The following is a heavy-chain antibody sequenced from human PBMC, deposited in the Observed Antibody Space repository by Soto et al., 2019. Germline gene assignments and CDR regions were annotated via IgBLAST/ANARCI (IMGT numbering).Heavy chain of an antibody. CDR2: IYYSGSA. V-gene: IGHV4-31*11. Sequence: SETLSLTCAFSGGSISSGGYYWCWIRQHPGKGLEWIGYIYYSGSAYYNPSLKSRVIISLDTSKNQFSLKLSSVTAADTAVYYCARSSGYPNWFDPWGQGTLVTVSS. CDR3: ARSSGYPNWFDP. D-gene: IGHD5-12*01. J-gene: IGHJ5*02. CDR1: GGSISSGGYY.